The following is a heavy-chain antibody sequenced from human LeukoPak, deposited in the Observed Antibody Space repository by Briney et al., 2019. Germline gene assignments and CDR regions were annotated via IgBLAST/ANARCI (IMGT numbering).Heavy chain of an antibody. CDR3: ARGLVGATTPFDY. CDR1: GGSFSGYY. J-gene: IGHJ4*02. V-gene: IGHV4-34*01. Sequence: PSETLSLTCAVYGGSFSGYYWSWIRQPPGKGLEWIGEINHSGSTNYNPSLKSRVTISVDTSKNQFFLKLSSVTAADTAVYYCARGLVGATTPFDYWGQGTLVTVSS. CDR2: INHSGST. D-gene: IGHD1-26*01.